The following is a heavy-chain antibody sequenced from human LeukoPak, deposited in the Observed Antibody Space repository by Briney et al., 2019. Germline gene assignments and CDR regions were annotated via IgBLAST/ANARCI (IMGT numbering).Heavy chain of an antibody. CDR2: INPNSGGT. CDR1: GYSFTDYY. J-gene: IGHJ3*02. V-gene: IGHV1-2*02. CDR3: ARETDDAFDI. Sequence: ASVKVSCKASGYSFTDYYMHWVRQAPGQGLEWMGWINPNSGGTSYAQKFQGRVTMTRDTSISTAYVELSGLRSEDTAVYYCARETDDAFDIWGQGTMVTVSS.